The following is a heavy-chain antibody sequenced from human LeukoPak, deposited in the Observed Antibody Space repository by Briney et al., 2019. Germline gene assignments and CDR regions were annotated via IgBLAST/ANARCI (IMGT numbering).Heavy chain of an antibody. CDR2: FSGGGGKT. Sequence: PGGSLRLSCAASGFTFSSYAMSWVRQAPGKGLEWVSTFSGGGGKTYYADSVRGRFTISRDNSKNTLYLQMNSLRAEDTAVYYCAKGEYVYYFDYWGQGTLVTVSS. CDR3: AKGEYVYYFDY. CDR1: GFTFSSYA. D-gene: IGHD3-10*01. V-gene: IGHV3-23*01. J-gene: IGHJ4*02.